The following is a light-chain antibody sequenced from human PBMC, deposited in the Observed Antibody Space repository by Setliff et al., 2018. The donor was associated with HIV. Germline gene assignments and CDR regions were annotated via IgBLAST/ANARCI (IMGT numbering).Light chain of an antibody. CDR3: CSNTGSNTFV. CDR1: SSDIGRYNL. Sequence: QSALTQPASVSGSPGQSITISCTGTSSDIGRYNLVSWYQQYPGKAPKLMIYQATKRPSGVSDRFSGSKSGNTASLTISGLQPEDEADYYCCSNTGSNTFVFGSGTRSPS. V-gene: IGLV2-23*02. CDR2: QAT. J-gene: IGLJ1*01.